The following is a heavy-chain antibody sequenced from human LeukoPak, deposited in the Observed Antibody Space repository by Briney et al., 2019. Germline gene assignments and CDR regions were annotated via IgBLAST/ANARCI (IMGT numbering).Heavy chain of an antibody. CDR2: ISYDGSNK. V-gene: IGHV3-30*18. J-gene: IGHJ4*02. D-gene: IGHD2-2*02. CDR3: AKESSRGSRYCSSTSCYTGYFDY. Sequence: PGGSLRLSCAASGFTFSSYGMHWVRQAPGKGLEWVAVISYDGSNKYYADSVKGRFTISRDNSKNTLYLQMNSLRAEDTAVYYCAKESSRGSRYCSSTSCYTGYFDYWGQGTLVTVSS. CDR1: GFTFSSYG.